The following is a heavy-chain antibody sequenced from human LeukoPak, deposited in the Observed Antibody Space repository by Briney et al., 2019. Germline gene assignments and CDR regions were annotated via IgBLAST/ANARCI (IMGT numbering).Heavy chain of an antibody. V-gene: IGHV1-2*06. CDR1: GYTFTGYY. D-gene: IGHD3-22*01. Sequence: ASVKVSCKASGYTFTGYYMHWVRQAPGQGLEWMGRINPNSGGTNYAQKFQGRVTMTRDTSISTAYMELSRLRSDDTAVYYCAGDLGDNYYDSSGYYYEDYWGQGTLVTVSS. CDR3: AGDLGDNYYDSSGYYYEDY. J-gene: IGHJ4*02. CDR2: INPNSGGT.